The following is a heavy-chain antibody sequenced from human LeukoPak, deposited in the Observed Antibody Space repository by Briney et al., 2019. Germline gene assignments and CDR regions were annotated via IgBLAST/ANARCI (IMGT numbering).Heavy chain of an antibody. CDR3: AKGRFLEWLLYY. D-gene: IGHD3-3*01. J-gene: IGHJ4*02. CDR1: GFTFSSYG. Sequence: GGSLRLSRAASGFTFSSYGMHWVRQAPGKGLEWVAFIRYDGSNKYYADSVKGRFTISRDNSKNTLYLQMNSLRAEDTAVYYCAKGRFLEWLLYYWGQGTLVTVSS. CDR2: IRYDGSNK. V-gene: IGHV3-30*02.